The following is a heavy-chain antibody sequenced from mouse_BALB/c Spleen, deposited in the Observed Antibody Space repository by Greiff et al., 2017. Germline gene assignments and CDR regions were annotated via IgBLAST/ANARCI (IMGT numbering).Heavy chain of an antibody. Sequence: EVHLVESGGGLVQPGGSLKLSCAASGFTFSSYGMSWVRQTPDKRLELVATINSNGGSTYYPDSVKGRFTISRDNAKNTLYLQMSSLKSEDTAMYYCARVYYGYDGFAYWGQGTLVTVSA. CDR1: GFTFSSYG. V-gene: IGHV5-6-3*01. CDR2: INSNGGST. CDR3: ARVYYGYDGFAY. D-gene: IGHD2-2*01. J-gene: IGHJ3*01.